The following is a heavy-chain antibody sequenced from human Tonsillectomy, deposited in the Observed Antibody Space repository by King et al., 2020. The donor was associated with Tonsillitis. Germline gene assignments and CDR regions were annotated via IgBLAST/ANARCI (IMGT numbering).Heavy chain of an antibody. D-gene: IGHD3-22*01. CDR2: ISYHGSNK. V-gene: IGHV3-30*04. Sequence: VQLVESGGGVVQPGRSLRLSCAASGFTFSSYAMHWVRQAPGKGLEWVAVISYHGSNKYYADYDSVKGRFTISRDNSKNTLYLQMNSLRPEDTAVYYCARGPEDSSGHYYYYYGMDVWGQGTTVPVSS. J-gene: IGHJ6*02. CDR3: ARGPEDSSGHYYYYYGMDV. CDR1: GFTFSSYA.